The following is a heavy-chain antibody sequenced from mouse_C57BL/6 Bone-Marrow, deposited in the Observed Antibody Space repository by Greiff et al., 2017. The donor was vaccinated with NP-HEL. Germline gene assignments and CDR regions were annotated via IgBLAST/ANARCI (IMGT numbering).Heavy chain of an antibody. Sequence: DVQLQESGPGMVKPSQSLSLTCTVTGYSITSGYDWHWIRHFPGNKLEWMGYISYSGSTNYNPSLKSRISITHDTSKNHFFLKLNSVTTEDTATYYCARAGSNHAWFAYWGQGTLVTVSA. J-gene: IGHJ3*01. CDR1: GYSITSGYD. CDR2: ISYSGST. D-gene: IGHD1-1*01. V-gene: IGHV3-1*01. CDR3: ARAGSNHAWFAY.